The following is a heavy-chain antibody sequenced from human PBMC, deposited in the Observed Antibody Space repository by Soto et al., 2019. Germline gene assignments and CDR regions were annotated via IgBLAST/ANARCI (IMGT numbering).Heavy chain of an antibody. J-gene: IGHJ4*02. Sequence: GGSLRLSCAASAFTFSNYWMHWVRQAPGKGLVWVSRINSDGSTTTYADSVKGRFTISRDNAKNTLYLQMNSLRAEDTAVYYCASGPMYSERRYGLGFWGQGAQVTVSS. CDR2: INSDGSTT. D-gene: IGHD6-13*01. V-gene: IGHV3-74*01. CDR1: AFTFSNYW. CDR3: ASGPMYSERRYGLGF.